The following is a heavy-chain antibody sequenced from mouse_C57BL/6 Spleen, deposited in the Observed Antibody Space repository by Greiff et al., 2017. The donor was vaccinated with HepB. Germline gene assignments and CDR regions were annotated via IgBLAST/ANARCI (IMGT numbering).Heavy chain of an antibody. Sequence: VKLQESGAELVKPGASVKISCKASGYAFSSYWMNWVKQRPGKGLEWIGQIYPGDGDTNYNGKFKGKATLTADKSSSTAYMQLSSLTSEDSAVYFCARSNYYGSSLLAMDYWGQGTSVTVSS. CDR3: ARSNYYGSSLLAMDY. D-gene: IGHD1-1*01. J-gene: IGHJ4*01. V-gene: IGHV1-80*01. CDR2: IYPGDGDT. CDR1: GYAFSSYW.